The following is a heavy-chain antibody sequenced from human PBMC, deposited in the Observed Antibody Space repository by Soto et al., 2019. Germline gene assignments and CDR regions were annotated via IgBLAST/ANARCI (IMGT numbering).Heavy chain of an antibody. CDR3: ARDGTYNWV. D-gene: IGHD1-1*01. CDR2: IFSNGDT. V-gene: IGHV3-66*01. CDR1: GFTVSNNY. Sequence: ELQLVASGGGLVQPGGSLRLSSATSGFTVSNNYVRWVRQAPGKGLEWVSLIFSNGDTRYADSVKGRFTISRDSSSNTLYLQMNSLRVEAKAVYYSARDGTYNWVGGQGIHVTVSS. J-gene: IGHJ4*02.